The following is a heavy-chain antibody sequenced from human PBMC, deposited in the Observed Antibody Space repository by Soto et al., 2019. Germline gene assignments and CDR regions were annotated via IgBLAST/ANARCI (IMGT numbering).Heavy chain of an antibody. CDR3: ARVHRVTSTGKGVH. D-gene: IGHD1-1*01. V-gene: IGHV3-74*01. CDR2: ISDDGSTA. CDR1: GFTFSAYW. Sequence: GGSLRLSCSVSGFTFSAYWMHWVRQVPGKGLTWVSRISDDGSTATYADSVKGRFVISRDKAKNSLYLEMNTLRADDSGLYYCARVHRVTSTGKGVHWGRGTLVTVSS. J-gene: IGHJ4*02.